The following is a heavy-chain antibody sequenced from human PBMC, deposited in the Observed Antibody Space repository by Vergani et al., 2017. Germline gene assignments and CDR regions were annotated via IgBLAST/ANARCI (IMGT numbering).Heavy chain of an antibody. D-gene: IGHD5-18*01. J-gene: IGHJ4*02. CDR2: IKQDGSEK. CDR1: GFTFSSYW. CDR3: ARDEEWEYSYGQFDY. V-gene: IGHV3-7*01. Sequence: EVQLVESGGGLVQPGGSLRLSCAASGFTFSSYWRSWVRQAPGKGLEWVANIKQDGSEKYYVDSVKGRFTISRDNSKNKLYLQMNSLRAEDTAVYYCARDEEWEYSYGQFDYWGQGTLVTVSS.